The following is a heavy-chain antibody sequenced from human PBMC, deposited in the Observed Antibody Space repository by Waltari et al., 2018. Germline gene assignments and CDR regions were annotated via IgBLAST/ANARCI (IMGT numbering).Heavy chain of an antibody. CDR1: GFTFSSYA. D-gene: IGHD2-2*01. V-gene: IGHV3-23*01. J-gene: IGHJ4*02. CDR3: AKPLYSEKYRFDY. CDR2: ISTTGDST. Sequence: EVHLLESGGGLVQPGGSLRLSCAASGFTFSSYAMSWVRQAPGKGREWVSSISTTGDSTYYADSVKGRFTISRDNSKNTLFLQMISLRAEDTAVYYCAKPLYSEKYRFDYWGQGTLVTVSS.